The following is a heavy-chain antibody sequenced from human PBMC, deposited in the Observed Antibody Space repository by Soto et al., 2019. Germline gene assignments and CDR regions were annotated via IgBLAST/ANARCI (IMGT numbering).Heavy chain of an antibody. CDR2: IYYSGTT. CDR3: AREGDIAARPVWFDP. V-gene: IGHV4-59*01. Sequence: ETLSLTCTVSGGSISSYYWSWIRQPPGKGLEWIGYIYYSGTTNYNPSLKSRVTISVDTSKNQFSLKLSSVTAADTAVYYCAREGDIAARPVWFDPWGQGTLVTVSS. D-gene: IGHD6-6*01. J-gene: IGHJ5*02. CDR1: GGSISSYY.